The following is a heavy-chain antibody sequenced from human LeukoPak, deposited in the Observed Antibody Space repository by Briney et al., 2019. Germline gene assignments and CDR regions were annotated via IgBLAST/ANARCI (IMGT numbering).Heavy chain of an antibody. CDR1: GFTFSSYA. D-gene: IGHD4-11*01. J-gene: IGHJ4*02. Sequence: GGSLRLSCAASGFTFSSYAMSWVRQAPGKGLEWVSSINGNGGRTYYADSVRGRFTISRDNSKDTLYLQMNSLRAEDTAVYYCANPPTVTSFDSWGQGTLVTVSS. V-gene: IGHV3-23*01. CDR3: ANPPTVTSFDS. CDR2: INGNGGRT.